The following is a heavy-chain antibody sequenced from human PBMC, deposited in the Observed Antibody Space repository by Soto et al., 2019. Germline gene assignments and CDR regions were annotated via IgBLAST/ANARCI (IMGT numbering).Heavy chain of an antibody. CDR2: ISGSGGST. Sequence: EVQLLESGGGLVQPGGSLRLSCAASGFTFSSYAMSWVRQAPGKGLEWVSAISGSGGSTYYADSVKGRFTISRDNSKNTLYLQMNSLRAEDTAVYYCAKDSQVTIFGVASPMDVWGQGTTVTVSS. CDR1: GFTFSSYA. J-gene: IGHJ6*02. D-gene: IGHD3-3*01. V-gene: IGHV3-23*01. CDR3: AKDSQVTIFGVASPMDV.